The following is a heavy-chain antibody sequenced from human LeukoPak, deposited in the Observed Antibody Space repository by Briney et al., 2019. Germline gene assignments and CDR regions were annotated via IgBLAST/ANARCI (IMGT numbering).Heavy chain of an antibody. CDR3: ARDKSVRFLEWLGARGGKAFDI. D-gene: IGHD3-3*01. CDR1: GYTFTSYY. Sequence: SVKVSCKASGYTFTSYYMHWVRQAPGQGLEWMGIINPSGGSTSYAQKFQGRVTMTRDTSTSTVYMELSSLRSEDTAVYYCARDKSVRFLEWLGARGGKAFDIWGQGTMVTVSS. V-gene: IGHV1-46*01. J-gene: IGHJ3*02. CDR2: INPSGGST.